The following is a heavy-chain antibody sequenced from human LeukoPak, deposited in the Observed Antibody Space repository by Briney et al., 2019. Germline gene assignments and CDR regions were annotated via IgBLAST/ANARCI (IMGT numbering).Heavy chain of an antibody. V-gene: IGHV1-18*01. D-gene: IGHD3-10*01. CDR1: GYTFTSYG. J-gene: IGHJ6*02. Sequence: ASVKVSCKASGYTFTSYGISWVRQAPGQGLEWMGWISAYNGNTNYAQKLQGRVTMTTDTSTSTAYMELRSLRSDDTAVYYCARATMVRGVNNYYYYGMDVWGQGTTVTVSS. CDR3: ARATMVRGVNNYYYYGMDV. CDR2: ISAYNGNT.